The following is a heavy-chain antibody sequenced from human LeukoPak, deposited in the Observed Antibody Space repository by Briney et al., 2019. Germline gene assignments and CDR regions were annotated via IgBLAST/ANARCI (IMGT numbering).Heavy chain of an antibody. D-gene: IGHD6-13*01. Sequence: ASMKFSCKASGYTFTSYYIHWVRHAPGQRLEWIGIINPGGGSTSYAQKFQGRVTMTRDMSTSTVYMELSSLRSEDTVVYYYARGDTSSGSSGYMDVWGKGTTVTVSS. CDR1: GYTFTSYY. V-gene: IGHV1-46*01. CDR3: ARGDTSSGSSGYMDV. CDR2: INPGGGST. J-gene: IGHJ6*03.